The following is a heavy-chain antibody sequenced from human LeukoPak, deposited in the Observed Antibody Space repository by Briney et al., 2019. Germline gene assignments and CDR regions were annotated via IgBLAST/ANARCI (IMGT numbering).Heavy chain of an antibody. V-gene: IGHV3-15*01. J-gene: IGHJ5*02. CDR3: AKGRIAAAANWFDP. CDR1: GFTFSNAW. D-gene: IGHD6-13*01. Sequence: GGSLRLSCAASGFTFSNAWMSWVRQAPGKGLEWVGRIKSKTDGGTTDYAAPVKGRFTISRDDSKNTLYLQMNSLRAEDTAVYYCAKGRIAAAANWFDPWGQGTLVTVSS. CDR2: IKSKTDGGTT.